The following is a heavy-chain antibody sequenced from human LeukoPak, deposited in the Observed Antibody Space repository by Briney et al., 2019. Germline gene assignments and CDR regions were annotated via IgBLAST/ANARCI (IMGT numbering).Heavy chain of an antibody. V-gene: IGHV4-59*01. CDR2: INYSGST. D-gene: IGHD6-19*01. CDR1: GGSISSYY. J-gene: IGHJ4*02. CDR3: ARVVAGQYYFDY. Sequence: PSETLSLTCTVSGGSISSYYWSWIRQPPGKGLEWIGYINYSGSTNYNPSLKSRVTISVDTSKNQFSLKLSSVTAADTAVYYCARVVAGQYYFDYWGQGTLVTVSS.